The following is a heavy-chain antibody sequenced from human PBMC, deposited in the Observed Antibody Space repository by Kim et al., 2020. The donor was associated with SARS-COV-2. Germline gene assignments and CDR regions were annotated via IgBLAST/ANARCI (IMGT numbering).Heavy chain of an antibody. D-gene: IGHD3-3*01. CDR3: ARAAPRLLVLEPNDYYDYMDV. Sequence: SETLSLTCTVSGGSISSYYWSWIRQPPGKGLEWIGDIYYSGSTNYNPALKSRVTIAVDTSKNQFSLKLSSVTAAATAVYYCARAAPRLLVLEPNDYYDYMDVWGKGTTVTVSS. J-gene: IGHJ6*03. CDR1: GGSISSYY. CDR2: IYYSGST. V-gene: IGHV4-59*01.